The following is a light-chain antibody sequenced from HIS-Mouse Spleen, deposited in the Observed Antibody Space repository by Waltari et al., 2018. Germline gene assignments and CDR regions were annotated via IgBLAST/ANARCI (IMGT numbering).Light chain of an antibody. CDR3: CSYAGSYTYVV. V-gene: IGLV2-11*01. Sequence: QSALTQPRPVSGSPGPSVPIPFPGTSSHVGGYNYVSLYQQHPGKAPKLMIYDVSKRPSGVPDRFSGSKSGNTASLTISGLQAEDEADYYCCSYAGSYTYVVFGGGTKLTVL. CDR2: DVS. CDR1: SSHVGGYNY. J-gene: IGLJ2*01.